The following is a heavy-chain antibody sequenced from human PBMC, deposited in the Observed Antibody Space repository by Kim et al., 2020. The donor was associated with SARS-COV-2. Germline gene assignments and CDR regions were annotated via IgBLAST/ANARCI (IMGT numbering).Heavy chain of an antibody. CDR1: GFTVSSNY. J-gene: IGHJ6*02. Sequence: GGSLRLSCAAPGFTVSSNYMSWVRQAPGKGLEWVSVIYSGGSTYYADSVKGRFTISRDNSKNTLYLQMNSLRAEDTAVYYCARDVPAGEAVQNYYYGMDVWGQGTTVTVSS. D-gene: IGHD2-2*01. CDR3: ARDVPAGEAVQNYYYGMDV. V-gene: IGHV3-53*01. CDR2: IYSGGST.